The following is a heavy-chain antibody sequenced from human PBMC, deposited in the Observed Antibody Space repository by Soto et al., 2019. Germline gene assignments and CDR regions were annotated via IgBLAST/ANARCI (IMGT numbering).Heavy chain of an antibody. Sequence: SDTLSLTCTVSGGSISSSSYYWGWIRQPPGKGLEWIGSIHYSGSTYYNPSLKSRVTISVDTSKNQFSLKLSSVTAADTAVYYCARLGDIVVVPAAMGLANWFDPWGQGTLVTVSS. V-gene: IGHV4-39*01. J-gene: IGHJ5*02. D-gene: IGHD2-2*01. CDR1: GGSISSSSYY. CDR3: ARLGDIVVVPAAMGLANWFDP. CDR2: IHYSGST.